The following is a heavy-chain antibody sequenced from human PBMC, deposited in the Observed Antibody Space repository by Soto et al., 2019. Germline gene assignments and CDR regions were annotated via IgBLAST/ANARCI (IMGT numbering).Heavy chain of an antibody. CDR1: GYSFTSHW. CDR2: MYPDDSDT. J-gene: IGHJ4*02. CDR3: ARYGGQMAARTFDY. Sequence: XESLKISCQGSGYSFTSHWIGWVRQMPGKGLEWMGIMYPDDSDTKYSPSFQGQVTMSADKSVNTAYLQWSSLKASDTAMHYCARYGGQMAARTFDYWGQGTLVTVSS. D-gene: IGHD6-6*01. V-gene: IGHV5-51*01.